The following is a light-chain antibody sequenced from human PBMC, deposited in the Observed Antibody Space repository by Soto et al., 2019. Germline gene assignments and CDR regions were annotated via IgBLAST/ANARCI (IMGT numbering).Light chain of an antibody. CDR3: QQYDNWPFT. V-gene: IGKV3-15*01. Sequence: EIVMTQSPATLSVSHREGATLSCRASQSVSSKLAWCQQKPGQAPRLLIYGASTRATGIPARFSGSESGTEFALTISSLQSEDFAVYYCQQYDNWPFTFGPGT. J-gene: IGKJ3*01. CDR2: GAS. CDR1: QSVSSK.